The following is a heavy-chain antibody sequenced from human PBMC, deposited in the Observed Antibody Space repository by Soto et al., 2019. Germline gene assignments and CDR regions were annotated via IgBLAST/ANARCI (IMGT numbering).Heavy chain of an antibody. CDR3: ARRRNGEFDY. V-gene: IGHV3-33*01. CDR1: GFPFSTYG. J-gene: IGHJ4*02. Sequence: QVPLVESGGGVVQPGRSLRLSCAASGFPFSTYGMHWVRQAPGKGLEWVAFIWSDGSDEYYADSVKGRFTISRDNSNNTLYLQMSSLRAEDTAVYYCARRRNGEFDYWGQGTLVTVSS. CDR2: IWSDGSDE. D-gene: IGHD4-4*01.